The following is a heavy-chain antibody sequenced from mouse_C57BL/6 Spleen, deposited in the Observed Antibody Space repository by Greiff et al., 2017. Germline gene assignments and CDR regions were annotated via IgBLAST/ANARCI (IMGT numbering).Heavy chain of an antibody. J-gene: IGHJ4*01. V-gene: IGHV1-76*01. Sequence: QVQLKQSGAELVRPGASVKLSCKASGYTFTDYYINWVKQRPGQGLEWIARIYPGSGNTYYNEKFKGKATLTAEKSSSTAYMQLSSLTSEASAVYFCARRGDYYAMDYWGQGTSVTVSS. CDR3: ARRGDYYAMDY. CDR2: IYPGSGNT. CDR1: GYTFTDYY.